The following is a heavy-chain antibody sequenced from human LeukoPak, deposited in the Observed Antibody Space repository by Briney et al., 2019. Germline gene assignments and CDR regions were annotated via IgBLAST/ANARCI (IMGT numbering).Heavy chain of an antibody. D-gene: IGHD3-9*01. V-gene: IGHV3-23*01. CDR1: GFIFSNYA. Sequence: GGSLRLSCAGSGFIFSNYAMNWVRQAPGKGLEWGSLISTSSTNTHYADSVRGRFTISRDDSKSTLYLHMTRLRAEDTALYYCAIDYDSTGYQYGARTDHWGQGTLVTVSS. CDR2: ISTSSTNT. J-gene: IGHJ4*02. CDR3: AIDYDSTGYQYGARTDH.